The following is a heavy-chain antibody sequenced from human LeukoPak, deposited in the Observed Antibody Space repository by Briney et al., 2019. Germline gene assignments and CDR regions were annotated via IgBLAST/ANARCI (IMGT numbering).Heavy chain of an antibody. CDR3: ARGGGLDV. CDR1: GFTFSSYW. D-gene: IGHD3-16*01. CDR2: VKQDGSEK. J-gene: IGHJ6*02. Sequence: GGSLRLSCAASGFTFSSYWMSWVRQAPGKGLVWVANVKQDGSEKSYVDSVKGRFTISRDNARNSPYLQMSNLRAEDTAVYFCARGGGLDVWGQGATVTVSS. V-gene: IGHV3-7*03.